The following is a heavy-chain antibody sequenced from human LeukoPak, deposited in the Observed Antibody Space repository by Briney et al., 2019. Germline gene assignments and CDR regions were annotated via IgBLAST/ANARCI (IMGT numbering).Heavy chain of an antibody. CDR1: GFTLSSHS. J-gene: IGHJ2*01. D-gene: IGHD1/OR15-1a*01. CDR3: ARDGGEHDYWHFDL. CDR2: ISNSGGTK. V-gene: IGHV3-48*04. Sequence: PGRSLRLSCEASGFTLSSHSMNWVRQAPGRGLEWVAYISNSGGTKLYADSVKGRFTISRDNAKKSLNLEMNSLRGEDTAVYYCARDGGEHDYWHFDLWGRGDLVTVSS.